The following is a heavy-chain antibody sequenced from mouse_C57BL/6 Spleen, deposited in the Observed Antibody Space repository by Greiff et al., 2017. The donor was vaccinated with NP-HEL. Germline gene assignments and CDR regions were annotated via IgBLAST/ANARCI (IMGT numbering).Heavy chain of an antibody. Sequence: QVQLQQPGAELVKPGASVKMSCKASGYTFTSYWITWVKQRPGQGLEWIGDIYPGSGSTNYNEKFKSKATLTVDTSSSTAYMQLSSLTSEDSAVYYCARRRDDYETFDYWGQGTTLTVSS. D-gene: IGHD2-4*01. J-gene: IGHJ2*01. CDR2: IYPGSGST. CDR3: ARRRDDYETFDY. V-gene: IGHV1-55*01. CDR1: GYTFTSYW.